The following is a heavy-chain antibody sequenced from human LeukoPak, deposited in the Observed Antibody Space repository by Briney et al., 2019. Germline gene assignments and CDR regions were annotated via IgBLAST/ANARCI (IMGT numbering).Heavy chain of an antibody. J-gene: IGHJ6*02. Sequence: PGGSLRLSCAASGFTFSSYGMHWVRQAPGKGLEWVAVIWYDGSNKYYADSVKGRFTISRDNSKNTLYLQMNSLRAEDTAVYYCARGYLAAGTDYYYGMDVWGQGTTVTVS. CDR2: IWYDGSNK. CDR1: GFTFSSYG. CDR3: ARGYLAAGTDYYYGMDV. V-gene: IGHV3-33*01. D-gene: IGHD6-13*01.